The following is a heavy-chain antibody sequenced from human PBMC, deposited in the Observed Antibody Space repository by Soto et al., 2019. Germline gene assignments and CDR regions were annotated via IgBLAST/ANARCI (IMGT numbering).Heavy chain of an antibody. Sequence: EVQLLESGGGLVQPGGSLRLSCAPSGFIFGNYAMSWVRQARGKGLEWVSAISGSGADTYYTESVKGRFTISRDNFKSTLYLQMNSLRAEDTAVYYCAKDTGRGGGSVFDYWGQGTLVTVSS. V-gene: IGHV3-23*01. CDR2: ISGSGADT. CDR1: GFIFGNYA. D-gene: IGHD2-15*01. J-gene: IGHJ4*02. CDR3: AKDTGRGGGSVFDY.